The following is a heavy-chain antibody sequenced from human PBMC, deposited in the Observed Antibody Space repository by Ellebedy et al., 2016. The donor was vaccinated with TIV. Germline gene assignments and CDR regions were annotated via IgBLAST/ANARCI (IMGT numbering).Heavy chain of an antibody. CDR3: AREVTASGWVDP. V-gene: IGHV4-59*02. D-gene: IGHD2-21*02. Sequence: SETLSLTCTVSRAFVNNYSWTWIRQPPGKGLEWIGHPFFNGSTTYNPSLKTRVTTSVDTSNNKFSLKMKSVTAGDSAIYYCAREVTASGWVDPWGQGTLVIVSS. CDR2: PFFNGST. CDR1: RAFVNNYS. J-gene: IGHJ5*02.